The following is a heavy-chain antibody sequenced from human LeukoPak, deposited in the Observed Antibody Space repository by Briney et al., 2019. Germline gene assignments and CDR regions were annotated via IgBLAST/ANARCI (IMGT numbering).Heavy chain of an antibody. D-gene: IGHD1-1*01. CDR2: INPNSGGT. CDR3: ARDRVGRNEFDY. Sequence: ASVKVSCKASGYTFTGYHMHWVRQAPGQGLEWMGWINPNSGGTNYAQKFQGRVTMTRDTSISTAYMELSRLRSDDTAVYYCARDRVGRNEFDYWGQGTLVTVSS. CDR1: GYTFTGYH. V-gene: IGHV1-2*02. J-gene: IGHJ4*02.